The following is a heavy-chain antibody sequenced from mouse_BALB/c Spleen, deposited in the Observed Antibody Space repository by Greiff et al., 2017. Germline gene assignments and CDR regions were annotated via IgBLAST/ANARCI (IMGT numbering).Heavy chain of an antibody. CDR3: ARYSSRHYFDY. J-gene: IGHJ2*01. V-gene: IGHV5-9*03. Sequence: EVQGVESGGGLVKPGGSLKLSCAASGFTFSSYTMSWVRQTPEKRLEWVATISSGGGNTYYPDSVKGRFTISRDNAKNNLYLQMSSLRSEDTALYYCARYSSRHYFDYWGQGTTLTVSS. D-gene: IGHD1-1*01. CDR2: ISSGGGNT. CDR1: GFTFSSYT.